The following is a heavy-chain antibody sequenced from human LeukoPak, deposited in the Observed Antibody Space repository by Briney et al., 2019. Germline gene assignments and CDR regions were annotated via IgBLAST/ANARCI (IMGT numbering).Heavy chain of an antibody. Sequence: SETLSLTCIVSADSISTSNYYWGWIRQPPGKGLEWIGSVYYTGRTYDNPSLKSRVTISVDTSKNQFSLKLNSVTAADTAVYYCATTPHYEGGGFDIWGQGTMVTVSS. CDR1: ADSISTSNYY. D-gene: IGHD3-16*01. CDR3: ATTPHYEGGGFDI. CDR2: VYYTGRT. J-gene: IGHJ3*02. V-gene: IGHV4-39*01.